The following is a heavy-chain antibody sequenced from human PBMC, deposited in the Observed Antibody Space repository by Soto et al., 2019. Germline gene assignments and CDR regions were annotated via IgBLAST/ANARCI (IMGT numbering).Heavy chain of an antibody. V-gene: IGHV1-69*06. Sequence: QVQLVQSGAAVKKPGSSVKVSCMASVGTFSNYVVNWVRQAPGQGLEWMGRIIPISGAANYAQKFQGRVTITADKSTSTSYMELSSLRSEDTAVYYCARDMTRTVVPYFDFWGQGTLVTVSS. D-gene: IGHD1-20*01. CDR3: ARDMTRTVVPYFDF. J-gene: IGHJ4*02. CDR1: VGTFSNYV. CDR2: IIPISGAA.